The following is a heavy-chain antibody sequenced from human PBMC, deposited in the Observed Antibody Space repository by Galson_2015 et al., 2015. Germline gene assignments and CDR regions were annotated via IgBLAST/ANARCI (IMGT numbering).Heavy chain of an antibody. CDR2: INNDGSDT. CDR1: GFTFSSYW. D-gene: IGHD4-23*01. Sequence: SLRLSCAASGFTFSSYWMHWVRQAPGKGLLWVSRINNDGSDTSYADSVKGRFTISRDNAKNTLYLQMNSLRAEDTAVYYCARDNSAGPDLFDYWGQGTLVTVSS. CDR3: ARDNSAGPDLFDY. J-gene: IGHJ4*02. V-gene: IGHV3-74*01.